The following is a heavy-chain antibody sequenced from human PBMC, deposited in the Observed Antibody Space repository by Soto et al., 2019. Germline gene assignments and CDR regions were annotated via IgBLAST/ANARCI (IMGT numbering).Heavy chain of an antibody. V-gene: IGHV1-18*01. CDR2: INVYNGDT. CDR1: GYTFSSSS. D-gene: IGHD3-16*01. J-gene: IGHJ6*02. CDR3: ARDIGGGEDL. Sequence: QVQLVQSGVEVKKPGASVKVSCKASGYTFSSSSISWVRQAPGQGLEWMGWINVYNGDTIYVQKFQGRVTRTTDTXXXXXXXXXXXXXXXXXXXXYCARDIGGGEDLWGHETTVTVSS.